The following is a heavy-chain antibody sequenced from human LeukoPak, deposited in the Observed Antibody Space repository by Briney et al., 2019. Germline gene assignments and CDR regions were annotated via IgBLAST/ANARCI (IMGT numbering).Heavy chain of an antibody. V-gene: IGHV3-66*01. CDR2: IYTDGST. Sequence: GGSLRLSCAASGFTVSSNYMIWVRQAPGKGLEWVSVIYTDGSTYYADSVKGRFTISRDNSKNTLHLQMNSLRVEDTAVYYCARLTVSGQFDYWGQGTLVTVSS. CDR1: GFTVSSNY. D-gene: IGHD6-19*01. J-gene: IGHJ4*02. CDR3: ARLTVSGQFDY.